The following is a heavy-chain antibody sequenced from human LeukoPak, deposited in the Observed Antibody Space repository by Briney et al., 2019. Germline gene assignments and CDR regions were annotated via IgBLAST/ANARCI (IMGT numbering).Heavy chain of an antibody. Sequence: GGSLRLSCAASGFTFSSYGMHWVRQAPGKGLEWVAVIWYDGSNKYYADSVKGRFTISRDNSKNTLYLQMNSLRAEDTAVYYCARVGGYGRRYFVYWGQGTLVTVSS. CDR1: GFTFSSYG. D-gene: IGHD5-12*01. J-gene: IGHJ4*02. CDR3: ARVGGYGRRYFVY. V-gene: IGHV3-33*01. CDR2: IWYDGSNK.